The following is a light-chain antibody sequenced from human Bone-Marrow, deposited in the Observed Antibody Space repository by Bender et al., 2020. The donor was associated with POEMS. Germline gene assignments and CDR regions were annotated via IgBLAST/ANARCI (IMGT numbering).Light chain of an antibody. CDR1: SLRNKY. J-gene: IGLJ3*02. V-gene: IGLV3-1*01. Sequence: SNELTQPPSVSVSPGQTAILTCSGDSLRNKYASWYQQKPGQSPVLVIYQDSKRPSRIPDRFSGSKSGTSASLAITGLQAEDEGDYYCQSYDNSLGGWVFGGGTKLTVL. CDR2: QDS. CDR3: QSYDNSLGGWV.